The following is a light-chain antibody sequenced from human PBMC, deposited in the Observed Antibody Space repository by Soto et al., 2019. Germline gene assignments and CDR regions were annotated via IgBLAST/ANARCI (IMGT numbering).Light chain of an antibody. V-gene: IGKV1-39*01. J-gene: IGKJ1*01. CDR2: AAS. CDR3: QQSYSIPRT. CDR1: QSISSY. Sequence: DIQMTQSPSSLSASVGDRVTITCRASQSISSYLNWYQQKPGKAPNLLIYAASSLQSGVPSRFSGSGSGTDFTLTISSLQPEDFATYYCQQSYSIPRTFAQGTRVEIK.